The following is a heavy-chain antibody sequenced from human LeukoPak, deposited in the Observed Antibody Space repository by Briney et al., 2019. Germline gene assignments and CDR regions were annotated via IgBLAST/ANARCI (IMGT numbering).Heavy chain of an antibody. CDR3: ARALRYSSPFDY. D-gene: IGHD6-13*01. V-gene: IGHV3-74*01. J-gene: IGHJ4*02. CDR1: GFIFSSYW. CDR2: INSDGSST. Sequence: PGGSLRLSCAASGFIFSSYWMHWVRQAPGKGLVWVSRINSDGSSTSYADSVKGRFTISRDNAKNTLYLQMNSLRAEDTAVYYCARALRYSSPFDYWGQGTLVTVSS.